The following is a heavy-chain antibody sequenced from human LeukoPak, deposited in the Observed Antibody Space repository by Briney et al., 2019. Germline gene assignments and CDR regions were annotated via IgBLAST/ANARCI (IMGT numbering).Heavy chain of an antibody. CDR1: GFTFSRYS. Sequence: GESLKISCAASGFTFSRYSMNWVRQAPGKGLEWVSYISSSSSTVYYADSLKGRFTISRDNAKNSLYLQMNSLRDEDTAVYYCARAQTYYGSGSYLYWGQGTLVTVSS. V-gene: IGHV3-48*02. CDR2: ISSSSSTV. J-gene: IGHJ4*02. D-gene: IGHD3-10*01. CDR3: ARAQTYYGSGSYLY.